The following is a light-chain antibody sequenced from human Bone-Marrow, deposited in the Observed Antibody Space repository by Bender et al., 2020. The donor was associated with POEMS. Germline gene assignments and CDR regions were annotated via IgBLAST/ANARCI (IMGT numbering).Light chain of an antibody. V-gene: IGLV2-11*01. CDR3: CSYADSSTLV. CDR1: SSDVGGYNY. Sequence: QSALTQPRSVSGSPGQSVTISCTGTSSDVGGYNYVSWYQQHPGKAPKLIIFDVSTRPSGVPDRFSGSKSGNTASLSISGLQAEDEADYYCCSYADSSTLVLGTGTKVTVL. CDR2: DVS. J-gene: IGLJ1*01.